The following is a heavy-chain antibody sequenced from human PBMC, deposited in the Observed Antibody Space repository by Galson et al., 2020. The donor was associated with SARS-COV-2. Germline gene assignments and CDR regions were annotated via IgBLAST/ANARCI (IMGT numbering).Heavy chain of an antibody. V-gene: IGHV3-30*18. D-gene: IGHD6-13*01. J-gene: IGHJ6*02. Sequence: GGSLRLSCTASGFTFSKYGMHWVRQPPGKGLEWVAVISFDGRNKNYVASVKGRFTIARDNSKNTMYLQMSSLRGEDTAVYFCAKEDSASWSNSHYYYAMGVWGQGTPVIVSS. CDR3: AKEDSASWSNSHYYYAMGV. CDR2: ISFDGRNK. CDR1: GFTFSKYG.